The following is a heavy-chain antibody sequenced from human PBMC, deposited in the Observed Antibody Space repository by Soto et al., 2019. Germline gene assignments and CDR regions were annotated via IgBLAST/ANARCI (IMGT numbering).Heavy chain of an antibody. CDR3: ARDPAAAGLNWFDP. CDR2: IWYDGSNK. CDR1: GFTFSSYG. V-gene: IGHV3-33*01. Sequence: QVQLVESGGGVVQPGRSLRLSCAASGFTFSSYGMHWVRQAPGKGLEWVAVIWYDGSNKYYADSVKGRFTISRDNSKNTLYLQMNSLRAEDTAVYYCARDPAAAGLNWFDPWGQGTLVTVSS. D-gene: IGHD6-13*01. J-gene: IGHJ5*02.